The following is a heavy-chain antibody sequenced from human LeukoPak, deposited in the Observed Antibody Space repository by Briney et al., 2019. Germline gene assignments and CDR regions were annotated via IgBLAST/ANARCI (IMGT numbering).Heavy chain of an antibody. CDR1: GASINNNF. J-gene: IGHJ5*02. V-gene: IGHV4-59*08. CDR3: ARHRGYCSSTSCSYNWFDP. CDR2: IYYSGST. Sequence: SETLSLTCTVSGASINNNFWTWIRQPPGKGLEWIGYIYYSGSTKYNPSLKSRVTMSVDTSKNRFSLKLSSVTAADTAVYYCARHRGYCSSTSCSYNWFDPWGQGTLVTVSS. D-gene: IGHD2-2*03.